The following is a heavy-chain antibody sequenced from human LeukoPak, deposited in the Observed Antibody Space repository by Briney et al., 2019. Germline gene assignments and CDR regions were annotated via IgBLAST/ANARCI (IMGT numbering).Heavy chain of an antibody. CDR3: ARDANGRINYWGSNWFDP. Sequence: TPSETLSLTCAVSGGSISTNNWWTWVRQPPGKGLEWIGSIYYSGTTSYNPSLKSRVTISVDTSKNHFSLKLSSVTAADTAVYYCARDANGRINYWGSNWFDPWGQGTLVTVSS. V-gene: IGHV4-4*02. J-gene: IGHJ5*02. CDR2: IYYSGTT. CDR1: GGSISTNNW. D-gene: IGHD3-16*01.